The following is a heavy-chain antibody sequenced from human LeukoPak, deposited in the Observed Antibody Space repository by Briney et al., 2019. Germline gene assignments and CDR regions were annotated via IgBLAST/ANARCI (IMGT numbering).Heavy chain of an antibody. CDR1: GFTFTRYA. J-gene: IGHJ4*02. CDR3: ARALITMIRGVIDY. CDR2: ISSDGTDK. Sequence: GGSLRLSCAASGFTFTRYAMRWVRQAPGKGLEWVAVISSDGTDKYYADSVKGRFTISRDSAKNTLYLQMNSLRAEDTAVYYCARALITMIRGVIDYWGQGTLVTVSS. V-gene: IGHV3-30-3*01. D-gene: IGHD3-10*01.